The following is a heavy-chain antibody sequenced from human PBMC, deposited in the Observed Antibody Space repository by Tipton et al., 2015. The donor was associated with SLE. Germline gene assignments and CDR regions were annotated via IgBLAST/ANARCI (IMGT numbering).Heavy chain of an antibody. CDR3: ARPRAARLGYGFDI. J-gene: IGHJ3*02. CDR1: GGSISSSSYY. V-gene: IGHV4-39*01. CDR2: IYYSGST. Sequence: TLSLTCTVSGGSISSSSYYWGWIRQPPGKGLEWIGSIYYSGSTYYNPCLKSRVTISVDTSKNQFSLKVSSVTAADTAVYYCARPRAARLGYGFDIWGQGTMVTVSS. D-gene: IGHD6-6*01.